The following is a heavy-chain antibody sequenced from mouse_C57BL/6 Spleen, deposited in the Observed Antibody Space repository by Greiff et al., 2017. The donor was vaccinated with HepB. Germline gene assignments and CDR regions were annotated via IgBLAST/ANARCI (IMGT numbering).Heavy chain of an antibody. CDR3: TYIYYGNYGYAMDY. J-gene: IGHJ4*01. D-gene: IGHD2-1*01. Sequence: VQLQQSGAELVRPGASVKLSCTASGFNIKDYYMHWVKQRPEQGLEWIGRIDPEDGDTEYAPKFQGKATMTADTSSNTAYLQLSSLTSEDTAVYYCTYIYYGNYGYAMDYWGQGTSVTVSS. CDR1: GFNIKDYY. V-gene: IGHV14-1*01. CDR2: IDPEDGDT.